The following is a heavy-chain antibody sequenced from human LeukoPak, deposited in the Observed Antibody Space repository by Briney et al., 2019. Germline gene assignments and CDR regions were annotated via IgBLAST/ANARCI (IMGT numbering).Heavy chain of an antibody. CDR1: GCTFSTFD. CDR2: NFPSGGEI. D-gene: IGHD2-8*02. J-gene: IGHJ4*02. V-gene: IGHV3-23*01. Sequence: GGSLRLSCAASGCTFSTFDLIWVRQPPGKGLEWVSSNFPSGGEIHYADSVRGRFTISRDNSKSTLSLQMNSLRAEDTAIYYCATYRQVLLPFESWGQGTLVTVSS. CDR3: ATYRQVLLPFES.